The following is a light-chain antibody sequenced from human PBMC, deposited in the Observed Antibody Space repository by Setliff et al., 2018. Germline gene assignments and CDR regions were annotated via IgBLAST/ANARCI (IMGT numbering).Light chain of an antibody. Sequence: QSVLTQPAAVSGSPGQSITISCTGTSSDVGGYDYVSWYQQHPGKAPKLMIYEVSKRPSGVSDRFSGSKSGNTASLTISGLQAEDEADYYCLSYTSKTTHALFGGGTK. CDR1: SSDVGGYDY. CDR2: EVS. V-gene: IGLV2-14*03. J-gene: IGLJ2*01. CDR3: LSYTSKTTHAL.